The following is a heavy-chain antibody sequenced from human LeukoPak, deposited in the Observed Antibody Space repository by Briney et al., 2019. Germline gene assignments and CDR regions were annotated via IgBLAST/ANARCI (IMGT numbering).Heavy chain of an antibody. J-gene: IGHJ6*02. Sequence: GGSLRLSCAASGFTFSSYAMSWVRQAPGKGLEWVSAISGSGGSTYYADSVKGRFTISRDNSRNTLYLQMNSLRAEDTAVYYCAKSSVAGTYYYYGMDVWGQGTTVTVSS. V-gene: IGHV3-23*01. CDR2: ISGSGGST. CDR3: AKSSVAGTYYYYGMDV. CDR1: GFTFSSYA. D-gene: IGHD6-19*01.